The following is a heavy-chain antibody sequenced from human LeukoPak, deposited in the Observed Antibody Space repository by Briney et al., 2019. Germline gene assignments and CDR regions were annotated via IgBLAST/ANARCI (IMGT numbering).Heavy chain of an antibody. CDR2: IYYSGST. Sequence: SETMSLTCTVSGGSISNYYWNWIRQSPGKGLEWIGNIYYSGSTNYNPSLKSRVTMSVDTSKNQFSLKLSSVTAADTAVYYCARRGSGSSYFDYWGQGTLVTVSS. V-gene: IGHV4-59*08. CDR1: GGSISNYY. D-gene: IGHD3-10*01. J-gene: IGHJ4*02. CDR3: ARRGSGSSYFDY.